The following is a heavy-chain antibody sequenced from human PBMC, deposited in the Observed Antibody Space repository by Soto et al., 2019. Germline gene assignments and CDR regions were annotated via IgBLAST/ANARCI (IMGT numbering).Heavy chain of an antibody. J-gene: IGHJ4*02. Sequence: PGGSLRLSCAVFGFTFSNYKMSWVRQAPGKGLEWVSSVSSTSGYIYYGDSVKGRFTISRDNAKNSLYLQVNSLRAEDTAVYYCARANVDTSVVNEYYFDYWGQGTLVTVSS. V-gene: IGHV3-21*01. CDR2: VSSTSGYI. CDR3: ARANVDTSVVNEYYFDY. CDR1: GFTFSNYK. D-gene: IGHD5-18*01.